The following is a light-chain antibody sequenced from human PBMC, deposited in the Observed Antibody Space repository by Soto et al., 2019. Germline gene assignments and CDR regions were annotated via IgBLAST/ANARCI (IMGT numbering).Light chain of an antibody. J-gene: IGLJ3*02. CDR2: RND. V-gene: IGLV1-47*02. CDR3: VAWDDSLSGRV. CDR1: GSNIGSHD. Sequence: QSVLTPPPSASGTPGQRVTISCSGSGSNIGSHDVYWYQHLPGTAPKVLIYRNDQRPSGVPDRFSASRSGTSASLAISGLRSEDEADYYCVAWDDSLSGRVFGGGTKLTVL.